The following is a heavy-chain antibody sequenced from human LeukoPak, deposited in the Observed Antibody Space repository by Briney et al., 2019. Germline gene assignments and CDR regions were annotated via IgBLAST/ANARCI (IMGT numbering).Heavy chain of an antibody. Sequence: SQTLSLTCAISGDSVSSNSAAWNWFRQSPSRGLEWLGRTYSRSKWYYDYAVSVRSRVAISPDTSKNQLSLNLNSVTPEDTAVYYCARERSGWYRGAEKYYGMDVWGQGTTVTVSS. CDR2: TYSRSKWYY. CDR3: ARERSGWYRGAEKYYGMDV. J-gene: IGHJ6*02. V-gene: IGHV6-1*01. D-gene: IGHD6-19*01. CDR1: GDSVSSNSAA.